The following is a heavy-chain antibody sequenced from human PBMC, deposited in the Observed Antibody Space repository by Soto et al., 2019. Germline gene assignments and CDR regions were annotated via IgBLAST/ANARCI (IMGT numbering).Heavy chain of an antibody. Sequence: GGSLRLSCAASGFTFSSYDMHWVRQATGKGLEWVSAIGTAGDTYYPGSVKGRFTISRENAKNSLYLQMNSLRAGDTAVYYCARGSFSSGWFPSTGYGMDVWGQGTTVTVSS. CDR3: ARGSFSSGWFPSTGYGMDV. CDR1: GFTFSSYD. J-gene: IGHJ6*02. D-gene: IGHD6-19*01. V-gene: IGHV3-13*01. CDR2: IGTAGDT.